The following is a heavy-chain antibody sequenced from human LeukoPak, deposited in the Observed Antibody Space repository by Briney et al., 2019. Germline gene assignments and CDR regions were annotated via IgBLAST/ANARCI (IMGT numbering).Heavy chain of an antibody. Sequence: SETLSLTCTVSGGSISSSIYYWGWIRQPPGKGLEWIGSIYYSGSTYYNPSLKSRVTISVDTSKNQFSLKLTSVTAADTAVYYCARVYYSSSYDYWYFDLWGRGTLVTVSS. J-gene: IGHJ2*01. CDR2: IYYSGST. D-gene: IGHD6-13*01. CDR1: GGSISSSIYY. V-gene: IGHV4-39*07. CDR3: ARVYYSSSYDYWYFDL.